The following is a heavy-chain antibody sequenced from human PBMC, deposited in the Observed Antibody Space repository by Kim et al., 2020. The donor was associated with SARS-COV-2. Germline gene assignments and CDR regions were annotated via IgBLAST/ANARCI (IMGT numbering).Heavy chain of an antibody. CDR2: ISSSSSYI. Sequence: GGSLRLSCAASGFTFSSYSMNWVRQAPGKGLEWVSSISSSSSYIYYADSVKGRFTISRDNAKNSLYLQMNSLRAEDTAVYYCASSYCSSTSCYDWYFDLWGRGTLVTVSS. V-gene: IGHV3-21*01. CDR1: GFTFSSYS. J-gene: IGHJ2*01. CDR3: ASSYCSSTSCYDWYFDL. D-gene: IGHD2-2*01.